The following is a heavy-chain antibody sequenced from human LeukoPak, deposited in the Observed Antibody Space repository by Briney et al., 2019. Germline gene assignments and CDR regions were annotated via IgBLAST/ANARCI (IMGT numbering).Heavy chain of an antibody. CDR1: GFTFSSYA. Sequence: GGSLRLSCAASGFTFSSYAMHWVRQAPGKGLEWVAVISYDGSNKYYADSVKGRFTISRDNSKNTLYLQMNSLRAEDTAVYYCARDRLGFLLGAFDIWGQGTMVTVSS. CDR2: ISYDGSNK. D-gene: IGHD1-26*01. V-gene: IGHV3-30*01. J-gene: IGHJ3*02. CDR3: ARDRLGFLLGAFDI.